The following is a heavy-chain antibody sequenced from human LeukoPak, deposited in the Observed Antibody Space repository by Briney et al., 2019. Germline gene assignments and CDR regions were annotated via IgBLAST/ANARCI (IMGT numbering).Heavy chain of an antibody. D-gene: IGHD2-2*01. V-gene: IGHV3-23*01. CDR2: IGTTGAYT. CDR1: GFTFSNYA. Sequence: GGSLRLSCAASGFTFSNYAMSWVRQAPGKGLEWVSGIGTTGAYTNYADSVKGRFTISRDNSKNTLYLQMNSLRAEDTAVYYCGVGVVVPAALSIYNYWGQGTLVTVSS. CDR3: GVGVVVPAALSIYNY. J-gene: IGHJ4*02.